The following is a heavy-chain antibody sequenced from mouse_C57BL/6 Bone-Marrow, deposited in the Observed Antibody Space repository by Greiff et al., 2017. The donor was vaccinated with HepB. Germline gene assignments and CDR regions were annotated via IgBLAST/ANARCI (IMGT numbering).Heavy chain of an antibody. V-gene: IGHV14-4*01. D-gene: IGHD2-1*01. CDR2: VDPENGDT. CDR1: GFTIKDDY. CDR3: TFYGNYPYFDY. J-gene: IGHJ2*01. Sequence: VQLQQSGAELVRPGASVKLSCTASGFTIKDDYMHWVKQRPEQGLEWIGWVDPENGDTEYASKFQGKTTITADTSANTTYLQLSSLTSEDTAVYYCTFYGNYPYFDYWGQGTTLTVSS.